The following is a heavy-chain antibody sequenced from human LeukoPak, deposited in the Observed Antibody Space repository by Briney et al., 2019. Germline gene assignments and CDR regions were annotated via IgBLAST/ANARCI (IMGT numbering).Heavy chain of an antibody. CDR1: GGSISSSSYY. V-gene: IGHV4-39*01. Sequence: SETLSLTCTVSGGSISSSSYYWGWIRQPPGKGLEWIGSIHYSGSTYYNPSLKSRVTISVDTSKNPFSLKLSSVTAADPAVYYCARNVGGVVTKRMETYYLDYWGQGTLVTVSS. D-gene: IGHD4-23*01. CDR3: ARNVGGVVTKRMETYYLDY. CDR2: IHYSGST. J-gene: IGHJ4*02.